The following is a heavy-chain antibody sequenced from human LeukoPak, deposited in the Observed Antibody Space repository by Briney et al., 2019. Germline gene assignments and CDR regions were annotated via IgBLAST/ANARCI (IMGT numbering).Heavy chain of an antibody. CDR3: ARAPISLIAAAGPFDY. J-gene: IGHJ4*02. D-gene: IGHD6-13*01. Sequence: GGSLRLSCAASGFTFSSYGMHWVRQAPGKGLEWVAVISYDGSNKYYADSVKGRFTISRDNSKNTLYLQMNSLRAEDTAVYYCARAPISLIAAAGPFDYWGQGTLVTVSS. V-gene: IGHV3-30*19. CDR2: ISYDGSNK. CDR1: GFTFSSYG.